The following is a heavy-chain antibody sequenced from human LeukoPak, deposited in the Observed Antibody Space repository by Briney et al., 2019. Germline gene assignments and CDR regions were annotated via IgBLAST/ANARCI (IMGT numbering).Heavy chain of an antibody. V-gene: IGHV3-9*01. CDR1: GFTFDDYA. CDR3: AKGYCSSTSCFSDY. D-gene: IGHD2-2*01. J-gene: IGHJ4*02. CDR2: ISWNSGSI. Sequence: SLRLSCASSGFTFDDYAMHWVRQAPGKGLEWVSGISWNSGSIGYEDSVKGRFTICRDNAKNCLYLQMNILRPEETALYYCAKGYCSSTSCFSDYWGQGTLVTVSS.